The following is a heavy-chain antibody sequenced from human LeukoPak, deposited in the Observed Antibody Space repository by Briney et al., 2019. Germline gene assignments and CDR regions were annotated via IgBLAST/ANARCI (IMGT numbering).Heavy chain of an antibody. CDR2: ISSSSSYI. J-gene: IGHJ3*02. D-gene: IGHD1-20*01. Sequence: GGSLRLSCAASGFTFSSYSMNWVRQAPGKGLEWVSSISSSSSYIYYADSVKGRFTISRDNAKNSLYLQMNSLRAEDTAVYYCARDGGGDNWNPDAFDIWGQGTMVTVSS. CDR1: GFTFSSYS. V-gene: IGHV3-21*01. CDR3: ARDGGGDNWNPDAFDI.